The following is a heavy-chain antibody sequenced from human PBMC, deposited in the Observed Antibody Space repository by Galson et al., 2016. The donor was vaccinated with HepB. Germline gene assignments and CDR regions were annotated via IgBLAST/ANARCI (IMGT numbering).Heavy chain of an antibody. Sequence: LSLTCSVSGGSVYSHDYYWTWIRQPAGKGLEWIGRIYTSGSTNYNPSLKSRVTISVDTSKNQSSLKLSSVTAADTAVYYCARDGRSWYGLVGGYGMDVWGKGTTVTVSS. V-gene: IGHV4-61*02. CDR3: ARDGRSWYGLVGGYGMDV. J-gene: IGHJ6*04. CDR1: GGSVYSHDYY. D-gene: IGHD6-13*01. CDR2: IYTSGST.